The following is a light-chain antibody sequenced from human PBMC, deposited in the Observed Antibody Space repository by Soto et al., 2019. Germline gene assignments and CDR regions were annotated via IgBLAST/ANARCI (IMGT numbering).Light chain of an antibody. Sequence: EIVLTQSPATLSLSPGERATLSCRASQSVSSYLAWYQQKPGQAPRLLIYDASNRATGIPARFSGSGSGTDFALPISSLEPEDFAVYYCQQRSNWPPVTFGQGTKVEIK. CDR2: DAS. V-gene: IGKV3-11*01. CDR3: QQRSNWPPVT. CDR1: QSVSSY. J-gene: IGKJ1*01.